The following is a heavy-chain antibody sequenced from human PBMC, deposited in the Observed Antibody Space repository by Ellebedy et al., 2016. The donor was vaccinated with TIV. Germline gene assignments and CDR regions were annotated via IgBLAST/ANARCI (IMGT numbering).Heavy chain of an antibody. CDR1: GGSFSGYY. Sequence: MPSETLSLTCAVYGGSFSGYYWSWIRKPPGKGLEWIGEINHSGSTHYNPSLKSRVTVSVDTSKNQFSLKLSSVTAADTAVYYCARCPGDTAMVTCYFDYWGQGTLVTVSS. V-gene: IGHV4-34*01. CDR3: ARCPGDTAMVTCYFDY. D-gene: IGHD5-18*01. CDR2: INHSGST. J-gene: IGHJ4*02.